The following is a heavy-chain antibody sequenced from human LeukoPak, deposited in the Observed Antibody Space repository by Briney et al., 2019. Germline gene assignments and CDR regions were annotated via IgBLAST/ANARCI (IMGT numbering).Heavy chain of an antibody. Sequence: PSETLSLTCTVSGGSIGTYYWTWIRQPPGKGLEWIGYIYYTGSTNYNPSLKSRVTISVDTSKNQFSLKLSSVTAADTAVYYCARDNSGSYIDYWGQGTMVTVCS. CDR1: GGSIGTYY. D-gene: IGHD1-26*01. CDR3: ARDNSGSYIDY. CDR2: IYYTGST. J-gene: IGHJ4*02. V-gene: IGHV4-59*01.